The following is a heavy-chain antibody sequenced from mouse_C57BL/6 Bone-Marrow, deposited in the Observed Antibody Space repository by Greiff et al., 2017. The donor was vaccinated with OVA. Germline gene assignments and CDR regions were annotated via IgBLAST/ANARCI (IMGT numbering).Heavy chain of an antibody. J-gene: IGHJ2*01. CDR1: GYTFTDYY. CDR3: ALLSFDY. Sequence: VQLQQSGPELVKPGASVKISCKASGYTFTDYYMNWVKQSHGKSLEWIGDINPNNGGTSYNQKFKGKATLTVDKSSSTAYMELRSLTSEDSAVYYCALLSFDYWGQGTTLTVSS. CDR2: INPNNGGT. V-gene: IGHV1-26*01. D-gene: IGHD1-1*01.